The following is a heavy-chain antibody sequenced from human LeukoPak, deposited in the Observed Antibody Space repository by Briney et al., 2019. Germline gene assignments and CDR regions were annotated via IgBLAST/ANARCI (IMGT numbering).Heavy chain of an antibody. Sequence: GGSLRLSCAASGFTFSTYWMHWVRRAPGKGLEWVSAISGSGGSTYYADSVKGRFTISRDNSKNTLYLQMNSLRAEDTAVYYCAKAGRDYGDTVYYFDYWGQGTLVTVSS. V-gene: IGHV3-23*01. CDR2: ISGSGGST. J-gene: IGHJ4*02. D-gene: IGHD4-17*01. CDR1: GFTFSTYW. CDR3: AKAGRDYGDTVYYFDY.